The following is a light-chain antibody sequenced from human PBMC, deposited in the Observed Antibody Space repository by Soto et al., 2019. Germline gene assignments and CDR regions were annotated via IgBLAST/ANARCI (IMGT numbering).Light chain of an antibody. CDR3: QEYNSVPRT. J-gene: IGKJ1*01. CDR1: QGISNY. CDR2: AAS. Sequence: DIQMTQSPSSLSASVGDRVTITCRASQGISNYLAWYQQKPGKVPKLLIYAASTLQSGVTSQFSGSGSGTDFTSTISSLQPEDVETYYCQEYNSVPRTFCQGTKVEIK. V-gene: IGKV1-27*01.